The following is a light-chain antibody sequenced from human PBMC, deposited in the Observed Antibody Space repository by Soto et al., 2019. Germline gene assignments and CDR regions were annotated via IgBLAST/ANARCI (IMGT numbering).Light chain of an antibody. CDR2: EVN. J-gene: IGLJ3*02. Sequence: QSALTQPASVSGSPGQSITISCTGTSSDIGGYKYVSWYQHHPGKVPQLIIYEVNNRPSGVSNRFSGSKSGNTASLTISGLQAEDEAVYYCSSYSSGSTLGVFGGGTKRPS. CDR1: SSDIGGYKY. V-gene: IGLV2-14*01. CDR3: SSYSSGSTLGV.